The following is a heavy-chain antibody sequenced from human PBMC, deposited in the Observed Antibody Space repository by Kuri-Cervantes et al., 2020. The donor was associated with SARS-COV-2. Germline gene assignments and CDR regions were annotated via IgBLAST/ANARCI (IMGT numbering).Heavy chain of an antibody. V-gene: IGHV3-30-3*01. Sequence: GGSLRLSCAASGFTFSSYAMSWVRQAPGQGLEWVAVISYDGSNKYYADSVKGRFTISRDNSKNTLYLQMNSLRAEDTAVYYCARERGGFWSGYPDYWGQGTLVTVSS. CDR3: ARERGGFWSGYPDY. CDR2: ISYDGSNK. CDR1: GFTFSSYA. J-gene: IGHJ4*02. D-gene: IGHD3-3*01.